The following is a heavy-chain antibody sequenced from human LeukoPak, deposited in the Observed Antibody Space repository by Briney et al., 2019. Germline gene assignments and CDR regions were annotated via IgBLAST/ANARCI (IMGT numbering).Heavy chain of an antibody. D-gene: IGHD3-16*01. CDR1: GFTFSNYG. J-gene: IGHJ3*02. CDR3: ARGWGSNVYASALDI. CDR2: ISYDGSAK. V-gene: IGHV3-33*05. Sequence: GSLRLSCAASGFTFSNYGMLWVRQAPGEGLEWVALISYDGSAKYYGDSLKGRFTISRDNSKNTLFLQMNSLGAEDTAVYFCARGWGSNVYASALDIWGQGTMVTVSS.